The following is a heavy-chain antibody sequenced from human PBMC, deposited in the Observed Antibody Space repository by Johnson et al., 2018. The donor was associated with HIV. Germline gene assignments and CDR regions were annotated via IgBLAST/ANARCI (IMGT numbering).Heavy chain of an antibody. CDR1: TFSVSSNS. Sequence: VLLVESGGGLVRPGGSLRLSCAPSTFSVSSNSMTWVRQAPGKGLEWISVIYSGSTIYYADSVKGRFTISRDNAKNSLYLQMNSLRAEDTAVYYCANRRGIGDGTTGSLDIWGQGTMVTVSS. V-gene: IGHV3-66*01. CDR2: IYSGSTI. D-gene: IGHD1-1*01. J-gene: IGHJ3*02. CDR3: ANRRGIGDGTTGSLDI.